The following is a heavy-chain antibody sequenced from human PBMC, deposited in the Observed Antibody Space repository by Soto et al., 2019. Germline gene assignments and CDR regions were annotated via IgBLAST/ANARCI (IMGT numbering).Heavy chain of an antibody. CDR3: ARGLTELLWFGELLPNWLDP. D-gene: IGHD3-10*01. J-gene: IGHJ5*02. CDR1: GGSISSYY. CDR2: IYYSGST. Sequence: SETLSLTCTVSGGSISSYYWSWIRQPPGKGLEWIGYIYYSGSTNYNPSLKSRVTISVDTSKNQFSLKLSSVTAADTAVYYCARGLTELLWFGELLPNWLDPWGQGTLVTVSS. V-gene: IGHV4-59*01.